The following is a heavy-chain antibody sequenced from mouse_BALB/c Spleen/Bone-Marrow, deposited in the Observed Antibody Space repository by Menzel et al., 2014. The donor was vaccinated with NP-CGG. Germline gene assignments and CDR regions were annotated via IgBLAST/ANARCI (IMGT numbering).Heavy chain of an antibody. CDR2: IYPGSGNT. CDR1: GYTFTDYY. CDR3: ARYGNYYFDY. J-gene: IGHJ2*01. D-gene: IGHD2-1*01. V-gene: IGHV1-84*02. Sequence: LEESGPELVKPGASVKISCKASGYTFTDYYINWVKQKPGQGLEWIGWIYPGSGNTKYNEKFKGKATLTVDTSSSTAYMQLSSLTSEDTAVYFCARYGNYYFDYWGHGTTLTVSS.